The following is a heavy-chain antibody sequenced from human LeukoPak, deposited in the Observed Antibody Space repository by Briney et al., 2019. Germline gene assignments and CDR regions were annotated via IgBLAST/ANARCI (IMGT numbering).Heavy chain of an antibody. CDR3: ARGWVVSAAMFRWFDP. Sequence: SETLSLTCAVSGGSISSSNWWSWVRQPPGKGLEWIGEIYHSGSTNYNPSLKSRVTISVDKSKNQFSLKLSSVTAADTAVYYCARGWVVSAAMFRWFDPWGQGTLVTVSS. CDR1: GGSISSSNW. V-gene: IGHV4-4*02. CDR2: IYHSGST. J-gene: IGHJ5*02. D-gene: IGHD2-2*01.